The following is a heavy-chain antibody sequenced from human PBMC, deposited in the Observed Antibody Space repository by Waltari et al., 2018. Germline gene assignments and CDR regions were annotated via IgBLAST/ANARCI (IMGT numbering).Heavy chain of an antibody. CDR3: ARDRGWQCFDI. J-gene: IGHJ3*02. CDR2: INNEGGEN. Sequence: EVQLVESGGGLAQPGGSLRLACEVSGFNFRSYWMSWVRQTPGKGVGRLANINNEGGENYYVDSVKGRFSIFRDNAKNSVYLQMNSLRAEDAAVYYCARDRGWQCFDIWGQGTMVTVSS. CDR1: GFNFRSYW. D-gene: IGHD3-10*01. V-gene: IGHV3-7*01.